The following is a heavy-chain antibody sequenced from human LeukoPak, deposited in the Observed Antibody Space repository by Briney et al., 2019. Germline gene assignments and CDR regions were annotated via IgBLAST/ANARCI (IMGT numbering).Heavy chain of an antibody. V-gene: IGHV4-38-2*02. D-gene: IGHD5-18*01. J-gene: IGHJ2*01. CDR2: IYHSGST. CDR1: GYSISSGHY. CDR3: ARDSTVQLWSPYWYFDL. Sequence: SETLSLTCAVSGYSISSGHYWGWIRQPPGKGLEWIGHIYHSGSTYYNPSLKSRVTISVDTSKNQFSLKLSSVTAADTAVYYCARDSTVQLWSPYWYFDLWGRGTLVTVSS.